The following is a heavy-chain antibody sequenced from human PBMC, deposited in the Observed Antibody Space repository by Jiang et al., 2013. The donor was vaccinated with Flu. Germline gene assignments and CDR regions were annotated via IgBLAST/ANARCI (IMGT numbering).Heavy chain of an antibody. D-gene: IGHD5-12*01. V-gene: IGHV3-74*01. Sequence: LSCAASGFTFSSYWMHWVRQAPGKGLVWVSRINGDGSSTTYADSVKGRFTISRDNAKNTLYLQMNSLRAEDTAVYYCARGPGLDFDYWGQGTLVTVAS. CDR2: INGDGSST. CDR1: GFTFSSYW. CDR3: ARGPGLDFDY. J-gene: IGHJ4*02.